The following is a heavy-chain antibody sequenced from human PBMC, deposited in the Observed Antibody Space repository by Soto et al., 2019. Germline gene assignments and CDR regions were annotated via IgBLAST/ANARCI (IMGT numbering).Heavy chain of an antibody. D-gene: IGHD6-13*01. J-gene: IGHJ4*02. CDR1: GYTFTTYY. V-gene: IGHV1-46*01. CDR2: INPSGGGT. Sequence: QVQLMQSGAEVKKPGASVKVSCKASGYTFTTYYMHWVRQAPGQGLEWMGIINPSGGGTNYAQKFQDGVTMTRDTSTSTVYMQLSGLRSEDRAVYYCARESRGQQLPRNLDYWGQETLLTVSS. CDR3: ARESRGQQLPRNLDY.